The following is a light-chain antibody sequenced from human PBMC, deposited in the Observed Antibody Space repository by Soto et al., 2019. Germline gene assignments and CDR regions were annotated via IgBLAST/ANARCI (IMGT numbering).Light chain of an antibody. CDR1: SSDVGGYNY. V-gene: IGLV2-8*01. J-gene: IGLJ1*01. CDR2: EVN. CDR3: SSYVGTAVFV. Sequence: QSALTQPPSASGSPGQSVAISCTGTSSDVGGYNYVSWYQQHPGKAPKLMIYEVNKRPSGVPDRFSGSKSGNSASLTVSGLQAEAEAARCCSSYVGTAVFVFGTGPKVNVL.